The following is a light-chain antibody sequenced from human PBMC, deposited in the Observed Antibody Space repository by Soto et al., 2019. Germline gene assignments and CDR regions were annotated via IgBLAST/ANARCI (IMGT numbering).Light chain of an antibody. CDR3: QLYSRSPRQIT. V-gene: IGKV3-20*01. CDR2: DIR. J-gene: IGKJ5*01. Sequence: EIVLTQSPATLSLSPGERATLSCRASQSVSSSSLGWYQQKPGQAPRLVIFDIRNRATGIPDRFSGSGSGTDCTLTISRLEPEDFAVYYCQLYSRSPRQITFGQGTRLEIK. CDR1: QSVSSSS.